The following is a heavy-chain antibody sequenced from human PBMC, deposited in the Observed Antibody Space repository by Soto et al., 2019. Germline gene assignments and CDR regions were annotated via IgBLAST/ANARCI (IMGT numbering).Heavy chain of an antibody. D-gene: IGHD3-3*01. J-gene: IGHJ3*02. V-gene: IGHV3-74*01. CDR3: ARLRGIWSGYAFDI. Sequence: EVQLVESGGGLVQPGGSLRLSCAASGFTFSSYWMHWVRQAPGKGLVWVSRINSDGSSTSYADSVKDRFTISRDNAKNTLYLQMNSLRAEDTAVYYCARLRGIWSGYAFDIWGQGTMVTVSS. CDR2: INSDGSST. CDR1: GFTFSSYW.